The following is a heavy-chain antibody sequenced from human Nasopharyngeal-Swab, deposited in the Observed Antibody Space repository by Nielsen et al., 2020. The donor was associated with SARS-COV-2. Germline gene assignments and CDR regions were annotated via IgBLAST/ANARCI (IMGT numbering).Heavy chain of an antibody. CDR1: GVSISSQY. Sequence: SETLSLTCTVSGVSISSQYWSWIRQPPGKGLEWIGYISHNSGTNYNPSLKSRVTMFMDTSKNQFSLKLRSVTAADTAVYYCAKEGATVWFDPCGHETLVTVSS. CDR3: AKEGATVWFDP. CDR2: ISHNSGT. J-gene: IGHJ5*02. D-gene: IGHD4-11*01. V-gene: IGHV4-59*11.